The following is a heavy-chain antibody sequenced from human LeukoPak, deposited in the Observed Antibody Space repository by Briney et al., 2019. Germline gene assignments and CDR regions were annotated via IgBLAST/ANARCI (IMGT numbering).Heavy chain of an antibody. V-gene: IGHV4-39*07. CDR1: GGSISSSSYY. D-gene: IGHD1-26*01. CDR2: IYYSGST. CDR3: ARDRVVGTSGFALDI. Sequence: SETLSLTCTVSGGSISSSSYYWDWIRQPPGKGLEWIGSIYYSGSTYYNPSLKSRVTISVDTSKNQFSLKLSSVTAADTAVYYCARDRVVGTSGFALDIWGQGTMVTVSS. J-gene: IGHJ3*02.